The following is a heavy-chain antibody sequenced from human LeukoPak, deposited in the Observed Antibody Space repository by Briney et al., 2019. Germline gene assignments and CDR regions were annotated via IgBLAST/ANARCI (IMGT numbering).Heavy chain of an antibody. CDR2: INSDGSST. Sequence: PGGSLRLSCAASGFTFNSYWMHWVRQAPGKGLVWVSRINSDGSSTSYADPVKGRFTISRDNAKNTLYLQMNSLRAEDTAVYYCARRSAAKDAFDIWGQGTMVTVSS. V-gene: IGHV3-74*01. CDR1: GFTFNSYW. D-gene: IGHD6-25*01. CDR3: ARRSAAKDAFDI. J-gene: IGHJ3*02.